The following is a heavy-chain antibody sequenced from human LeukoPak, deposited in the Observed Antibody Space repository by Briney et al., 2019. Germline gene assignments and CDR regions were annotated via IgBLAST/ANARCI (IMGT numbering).Heavy chain of an antibody. Sequence: RSETLSLTCTVSGYSISRGYYWGGIRPPPGGGLEGIGRFYPRGNSEYRPSLQRRVTISIDNYKKRVSLKLPSVTSAHTALYYCARVHRDIVILPAGVGLEGFDPWGPGSLVAASS. J-gene: IGHJ5*02. CDR1: GYSISRGYY. D-gene: IGHD2-2*01. CDR2: FYPRGNS. V-gene: IGHV4-38-2*02. CDR3: ARVHRDIVILPAGVGLEGFDP.